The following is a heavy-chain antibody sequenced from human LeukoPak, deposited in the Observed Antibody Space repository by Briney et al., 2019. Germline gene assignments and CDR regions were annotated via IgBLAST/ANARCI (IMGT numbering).Heavy chain of an antibody. J-gene: IGHJ4*02. CDR2: IYYYGST. D-gene: IGHD5-18*01. CDR1: VGSIRSNSYF. V-gene: IGHV4-39*01. CDR3: ARLVGYSYGLT. Sequence: PSDSLSLTCTLCVGSIRSNSYFWGWVRQPPGKGLKWIWSIYYYGSTFLNSSLKSRVTISVGTPNKQFFLKLSSLNRPDTVVVYRARLVGYSYGLTWGKGTLVTVSS.